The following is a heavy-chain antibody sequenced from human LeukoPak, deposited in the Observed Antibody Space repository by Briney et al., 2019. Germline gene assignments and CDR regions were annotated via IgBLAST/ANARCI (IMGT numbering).Heavy chain of an antibody. CDR2: INPNGGST. CDR3: ARAAGDSYGYRYYFDY. Sequence: ASVQVSCKASGYTFTYYYMHWVRQAPGHGLEWMGLINPNGGSTDYAQKFQGRVTMTRDTSTSTVYMELSSLRFEDTAVYYCARAAGDSYGYRYYFDYWGQGTLVIVSS. D-gene: IGHD5-18*01. J-gene: IGHJ4*02. CDR1: GYTFTYYY. V-gene: IGHV1-46*01.